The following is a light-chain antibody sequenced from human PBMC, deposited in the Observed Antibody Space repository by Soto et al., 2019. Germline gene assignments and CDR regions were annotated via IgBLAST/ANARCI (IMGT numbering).Light chain of an antibody. CDR2: EVN. J-gene: IGLJ3*02. Sequence: QSVLTQPASVSGSPGQSVTISCSGTSSDIGGYPYVSWYQQHPGKAPKLLIYEVNNWPSGVSNRFSGSKSGNTASLTISGLQAEDEAHYYCISFTSSKTWVFGGGTKLTVL. CDR1: SSDIGGYPY. V-gene: IGLV2-14*01. CDR3: ISFTSSKTWV.